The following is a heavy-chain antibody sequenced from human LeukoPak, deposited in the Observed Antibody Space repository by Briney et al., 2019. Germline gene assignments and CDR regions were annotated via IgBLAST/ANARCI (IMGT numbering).Heavy chain of an antibody. CDR3: ARVGVDTAMVTYYYFDY. D-gene: IGHD5-18*01. Sequence: SVKVSCKASGGTFSSYAISWVRQAPGQGLEWMGGIIPIFGTANYAQKFQGRVTITADESTSTAYMELSSPRSEDTAVYYCARVGVDTAMVTYYYFDYWGQGTLVTVSS. V-gene: IGHV1-69*01. CDR1: GGTFSSYA. J-gene: IGHJ4*02. CDR2: IIPIFGTA.